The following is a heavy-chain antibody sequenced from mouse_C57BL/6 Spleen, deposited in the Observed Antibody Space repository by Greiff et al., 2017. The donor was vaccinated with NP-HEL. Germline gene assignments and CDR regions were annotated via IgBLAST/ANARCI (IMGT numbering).Heavy chain of an antibody. CDR3: TTPLTGTGGAMDY. CDR2: IYPGDGDT. V-gene: IGHV1-80*01. J-gene: IGHJ4*01. CDR1: GYAFSSYW. D-gene: IGHD4-1*01. Sequence: VQLQQSGAELVKPGASVKISCKASGYAFSSYWMNWVKQRPGKGLEWIGQIYPGDGDTNYNGKFKGKATLTADKSSSTAYMQLSSLTSDDAAVYFCTTPLTGTGGAMDYWGQGTSVTVSS.